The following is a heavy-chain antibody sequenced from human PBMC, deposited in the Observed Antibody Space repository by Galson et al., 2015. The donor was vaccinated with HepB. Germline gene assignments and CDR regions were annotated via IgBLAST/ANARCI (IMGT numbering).Heavy chain of an antibody. CDR1: GFTFSSYG. CDR3: AKDTLVAATLDY. V-gene: IGHV3-30*18. D-gene: IGHD2-15*01. J-gene: IGHJ4*02. Sequence: SLRLSCAASGFTFSSYGMHWVRQAPGKGLEWVAVVSYDGSNKYYADSVKGRFTISRDNSKNTLYLQMNSLRAEDTAVYYCAKDTLVAATLDYWGQGTLVTVSS. CDR2: VSYDGSNK.